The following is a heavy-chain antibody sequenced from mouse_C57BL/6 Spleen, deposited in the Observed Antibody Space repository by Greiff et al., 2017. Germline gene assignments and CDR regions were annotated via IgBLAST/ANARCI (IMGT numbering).Heavy chain of an antibody. V-gene: IGHV5-4*01. CDR3: ARDLGGYYFDY. D-gene: IGHD4-1*01. CDR2: ISDGGSYT. Sequence: EVNVVESGGGLVKPGGSLKLSCAASGFTFSSYAMSWVRQTPEKRLEWVATISDGGSYTYYPDNVKGRFTISRDNAKNNLYLQMSHLKSEDTAMYYCARDLGGYYFDYWGQGTTLTVSS. CDR1: GFTFSSYA. J-gene: IGHJ2*01.